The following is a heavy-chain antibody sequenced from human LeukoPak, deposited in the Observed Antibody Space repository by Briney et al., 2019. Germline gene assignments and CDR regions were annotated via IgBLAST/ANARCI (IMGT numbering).Heavy chain of an antibody. J-gene: IGHJ3*02. Sequence: GGSLRLSCAASGFTFSSYSMNWVRQAPGKGLEWFSSISSSSSYIYYADSVKGRFTTSRDNAKNSLYLQMNSLRAEDTAVYYCARDTWELLGSLAFDIWGQGTMVTVSS. CDR1: GFTFSSYS. D-gene: IGHD1-26*01. CDR3: ARDTWELLGSLAFDI. V-gene: IGHV3-21*01. CDR2: ISSSSSYI.